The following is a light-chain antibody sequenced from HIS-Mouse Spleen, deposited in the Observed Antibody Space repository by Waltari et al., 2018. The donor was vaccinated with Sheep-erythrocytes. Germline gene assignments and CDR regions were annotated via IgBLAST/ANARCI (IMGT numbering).Light chain of an antibody. J-gene: IGLJ3*02. CDR3: SSYAGSNNWV. Sequence: QSALTQPPSASGSPGQSVTISCTGTSSDVGGYNYVPWYQQHPGKAPKLMIYEVSKRPAGCPDRFSCSKSSNTASLTVAGLQAEDEADYYCSSYAGSNNWVFGGGTKLTVL. CDR2: EVS. V-gene: IGLV2-8*01. CDR1: SSDVGGYNY.